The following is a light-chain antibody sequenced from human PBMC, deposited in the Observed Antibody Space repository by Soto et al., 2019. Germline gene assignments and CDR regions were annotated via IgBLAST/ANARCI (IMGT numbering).Light chain of an antibody. J-gene: IGKJ1*01. V-gene: IGKV3-20*01. Sequence: EIVLTQSPGTLSLSPGERATLSCRASQSVSSSYLAWYQHKPGQAPRLLIYGASSRATGIPDRFSGSGSGTDFTLTITRLEPEDFAVYYYQRYGSSPPWTFGQGTKVEI. CDR2: GAS. CDR3: QRYGSSPPWT. CDR1: QSVSSSY.